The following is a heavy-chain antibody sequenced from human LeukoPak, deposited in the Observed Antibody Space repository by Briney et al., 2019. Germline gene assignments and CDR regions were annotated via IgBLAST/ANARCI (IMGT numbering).Heavy chain of an antibody. J-gene: IGHJ4*02. CDR3: ARVLRAASWRSYDY. D-gene: IGHD5-18*01. CDR1: GGSVSNSLYY. CDR2: IYYNGDT. V-gene: IGHV4-61*01. Sequence: SETLSLTRTVSGGSVSNSLYYWSWIRQPPGEGLEYIGYIYYNGDTSYNPSLKNRVIISIDTSSNQFSLRLNSMTAADTAMYYCARVLRAASWRSYDYWGQGSLVTVSS.